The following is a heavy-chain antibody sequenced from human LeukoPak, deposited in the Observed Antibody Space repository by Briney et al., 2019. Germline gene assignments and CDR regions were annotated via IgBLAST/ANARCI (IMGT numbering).Heavy chain of an antibody. CDR1: GGSLSGHY. Sequence: SETLSLTCAVYGGSLSGHYWSWIRQPPGKGLEWIGEINHSGRTNYNPSLKSRVTISVDTSKNQFSLKLSSVTAADTAVYYCARGGYGDYGAYYYMDVWGKGTTVTISS. CDR3: ARGGYGDYGAYYYMDV. CDR2: INHSGRT. D-gene: IGHD4-17*01. J-gene: IGHJ6*03. V-gene: IGHV4-34*01.